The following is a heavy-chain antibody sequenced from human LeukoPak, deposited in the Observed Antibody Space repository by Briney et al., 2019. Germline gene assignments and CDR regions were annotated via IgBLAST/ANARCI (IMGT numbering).Heavy chain of an antibody. D-gene: IGHD3-22*01. CDR1: GFTFSSYG. CDR2: TWFDGSNK. V-gene: IGHV3-33*01. Sequence: TGRSLRLSCAASGFTFSSYGMHWVRQAPGKGLEWVALTWFDGSNKYYADSVKGRFTISRDNSKNTLYLQMNSLRAEDTAVYYCARTPTYYYDSSGPPNWFDPWGHGTLVTVSS. CDR3: ARTPTYYYDSSGPPNWFDP. J-gene: IGHJ5*02.